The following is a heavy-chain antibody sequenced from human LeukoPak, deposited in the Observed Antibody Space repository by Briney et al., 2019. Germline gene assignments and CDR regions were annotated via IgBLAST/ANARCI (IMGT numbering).Heavy chain of an antibody. V-gene: IGHV4-30-2*01. J-gene: IGHJ2*01. CDR3: ARGVATIRWYFDL. CDR2: IYHSGST. CDR1: GCSISSGGYS. Sequence: SETLSLTCAVSGCSISSGGYSWCWIRQPPGKGLEWIGYIYHSGSTYYNPSLKSRVTISVDRSKNQFSLKLSSVTAADTAVYYCARGVATIRWYFDLWGRGTLVTVSS. D-gene: IGHD5-24*01.